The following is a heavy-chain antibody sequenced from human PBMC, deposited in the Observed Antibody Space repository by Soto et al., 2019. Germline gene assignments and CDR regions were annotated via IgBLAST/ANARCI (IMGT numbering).Heavy chain of an antibody. D-gene: IGHD6-13*01. CDR3: ARYSSSWHFDY. J-gene: IGHJ4*02. Sequence: ASVKVSCKASGYTFTSYYMHWVRQAPGQGLEWMGVINPSGGSTSYAQKFQGRVTMTRDTSTSTVYMELSSLRSEDTAVYYCARYSSSWHFDYWGQGTLVTVSS. V-gene: IGHV1-46*01. CDR2: INPSGGST. CDR1: GYTFTSYY.